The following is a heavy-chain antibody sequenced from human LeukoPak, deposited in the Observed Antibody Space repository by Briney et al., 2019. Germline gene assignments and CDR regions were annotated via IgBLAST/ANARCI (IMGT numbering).Heavy chain of an antibody. Sequence: GESLKISCKGSGYSFTSYWIGWVRQMPRKGLEWMGIIYPGDSDTRYSPSFQGQVTISADKSISTAYLQWSSLKASDTAMYYCAVSGSYYRYYFDYWGQGTLVTVSS. D-gene: IGHD1-26*01. CDR3: AVSGSYYRYYFDY. V-gene: IGHV5-51*01. CDR2: IYPGDSDT. J-gene: IGHJ4*02. CDR1: GYSFTSYW.